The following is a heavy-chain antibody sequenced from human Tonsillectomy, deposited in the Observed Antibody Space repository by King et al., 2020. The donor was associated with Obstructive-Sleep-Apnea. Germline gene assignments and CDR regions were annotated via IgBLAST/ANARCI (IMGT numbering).Heavy chain of an antibody. CDR2: ISYDGSNK. Sequence: VQLVESGGGVVQPGRSLRLSCAASGFTFSSHGMHWVRQAPGKGLEWVAIISYDGSNKYYADSVKGRFTISRDNSKNTLYLQMNSLRPEDTAVYYCARDFATYGSASYYFDYWGQGTLVTVSS. V-gene: IGHV3-30*04. D-gene: IGHD3-10*01. CDR1: GFTFSSHG. J-gene: IGHJ4*02. CDR3: ARDFATYGSASYYFDY.